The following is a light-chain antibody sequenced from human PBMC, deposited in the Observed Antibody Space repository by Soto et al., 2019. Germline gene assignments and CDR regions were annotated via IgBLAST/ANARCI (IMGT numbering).Light chain of an antibody. CDR2: GAS. CDR1: QSVSSN. J-gene: IGKJ1*01. V-gene: IGKV3-15*01. CDR3: QHYYSWPWT. Sequence: EMVMTQSPAILSVSPGERATLSCRASQSVSSNLAWYQQKPGQAPRLLIYGASTRATGFPARFSGSVSGTEFTLTISVLQSEDLAVYHCQHYYSWPWTFGQGTKVESK.